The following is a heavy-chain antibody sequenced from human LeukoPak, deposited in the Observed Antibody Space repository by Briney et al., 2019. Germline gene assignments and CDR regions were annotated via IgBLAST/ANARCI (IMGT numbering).Heavy chain of an antibody. V-gene: IGHV4-4*07. CDR3: ARGGGNTYYKWLDT. Sequence: SETLSLTCTVSGGSINSYYWSWIRQPAGKGLEWIGRIYSSGTTNYNPSLKSRVTMSIDTSKNQFSLKLSSVTAADTAVFYCARGGGNTYYKWLDTWGQGTLVTVSS. CDR1: GGSINSYY. CDR2: IYSSGTT. D-gene: IGHD3-10*01. J-gene: IGHJ5*02.